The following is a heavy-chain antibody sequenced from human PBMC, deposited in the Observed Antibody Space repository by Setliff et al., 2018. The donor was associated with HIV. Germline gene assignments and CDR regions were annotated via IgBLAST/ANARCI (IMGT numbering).Heavy chain of an antibody. V-gene: IGHV4-59*11. CDR2: IHYSGST. J-gene: IGHJ3*02. CDR1: GGSIRSH. Sequence: LSLTCSVSGGSIRSHWSWIRQPPGKGLEWVGYIHYSGSTKYNSSLKRQVTMSIDTSKNQFSLKLSSVTAADTAVYYCARRSDFWSEGDAFDIWGQGTMVTVSS. CDR3: ARRSDFWSEGDAFDI. D-gene: IGHD3-3*01.